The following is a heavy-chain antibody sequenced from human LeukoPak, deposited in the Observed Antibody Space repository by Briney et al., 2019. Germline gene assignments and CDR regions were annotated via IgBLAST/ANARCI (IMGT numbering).Heavy chain of an antibody. V-gene: IGHV1-18*01. CDR3: ATSLPYGYYDSGGSNWFDP. Sequence: WASVKVSCKASGYTFTSYGISWVRQAPGQGLEWMGWISAYNGNTNYAQKLQGRVTMTTDTSTSTAYLELSSLRSEDTAVYYCATSLPYGYYDSGGSNWFDPWGQGTLVTVSS. D-gene: IGHD3-22*01. CDR1: GYTFTSYG. J-gene: IGHJ5*02. CDR2: ISAYNGNT.